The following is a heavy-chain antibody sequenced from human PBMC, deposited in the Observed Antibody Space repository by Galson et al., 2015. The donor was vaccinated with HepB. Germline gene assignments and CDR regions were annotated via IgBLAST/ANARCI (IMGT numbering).Heavy chain of an antibody. Sequence: SLRLSCAVSGLTVSGIYLSWVRQAPGKGLEWVSMLYTDGRRYYADSVKGRFTISRDNSKNSVHPQMNSLRAGDTAVYYCVRDDADLTMIILWGQGTLVTVSP. CDR1: GLTVSGIY. V-gene: IGHV3-66*01. CDR2: LYTDGRR. D-gene: IGHD3-22*01. J-gene: IGHJ4*02. CDR3: VRDDADLTMIIL.